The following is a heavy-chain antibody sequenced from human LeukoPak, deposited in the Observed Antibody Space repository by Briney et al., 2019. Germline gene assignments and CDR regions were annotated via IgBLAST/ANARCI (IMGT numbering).Heavy chain of an antibody. J-gene: IGHJ4*02. V-gene: IGHV3-30*18. CDR1: GFTFSSYG. CDR3: AKGDPAGYYFFDY. D-gene: IGHD3-22*01. CDR2: ISYDGSNK. Sequence: GRSLRLSCAASGFTFSSYGMHWVRQAPGKGLEWVAVISYDGSNKYYADSVKGRFTISRDNSKNTLYLQMNSLRAEDTAVYYCAKGDPAGYYFFDYWGQGTLVTVSS.